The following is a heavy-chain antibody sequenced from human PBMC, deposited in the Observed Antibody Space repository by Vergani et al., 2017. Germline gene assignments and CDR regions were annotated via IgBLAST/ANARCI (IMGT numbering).Heavy chain of an antibody. CDR2: ISARYPST. D-gene: IGHD3-22*01. Sequence: EVQLLQFGGGVIQPGGSVRLSCAASGFTFSACPMTWVPQAPGKGLVWVSAISARYPSTYDADSVKGRFTISRDNSKNMLYLQMNSLRAEDTAVYYCARLSYDTTPYLQGGYDCWGQGTLVSVSS. J-gene: IGHJ4*02. V-gene: IGHV3-23*01. CDR3: ARLSYDTTPYLQGGYDC. CDR1: GFTFSACP.